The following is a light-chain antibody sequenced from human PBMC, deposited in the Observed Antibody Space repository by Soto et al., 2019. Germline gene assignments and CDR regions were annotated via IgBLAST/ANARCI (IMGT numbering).Light chain of an antibody. CDR3: QQDHSSPVT. Sequence: DTQMTQSPSSVSASVGDTVTITCRASQGINNWLAWYQQKPRKAPKLLIYSASILQSGVPSRFSGSGSGTDFTLTISSLQAEDVAIYYCQQDHSSPVTFGGGTKVEIK. CDR1: QGINNW. CDR2: SAS. V-gene: IGKV1-12*01. J-gene: IGKJ4*01.